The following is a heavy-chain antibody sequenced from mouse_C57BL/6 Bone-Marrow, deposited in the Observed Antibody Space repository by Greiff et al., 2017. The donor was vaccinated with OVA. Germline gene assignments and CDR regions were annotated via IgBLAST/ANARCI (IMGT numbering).Heavy chain of an antibody. V-gene: IGHV2-2*01. CDR1: GFSLTSYG. CDR3: ARKAGSSYYFDY. D-gene: IGHD4-1*01. CDR2: IWSGGST. J-gene: IGHJ2*01. Sequence: QVQLKQSGPGLVQPSQSLSITCTVSGFSLTSYGVHWVRQSQGKGLEWLGVIWSGGSTDYNAAFISRLSISKDNSKSQVFFKMNSLQADDTAIYYCARKAGSSYYFDYWGQGTTLTVSS.